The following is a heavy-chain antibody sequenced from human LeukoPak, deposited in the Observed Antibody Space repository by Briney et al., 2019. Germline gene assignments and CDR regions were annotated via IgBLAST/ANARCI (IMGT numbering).Heavy chain of an antibody. D-gene: IGHD3-3*01. J-gene: IGHJ4*02. V-gene: IGHV4-59*01. CDR3: ARRITICGVVDY. CDR2: IYYSGST. CDR1: GGSISSYY. Sequence: PSETLSLTCTVSGGSISSYYWSWIRQPPGKGLEWIGYIYYSGSTNYNPSLKSRVTISVDTSKNQFSLKLSSVTAADTAVYYCARRITICGVVDYWGQGTLVTVSS.